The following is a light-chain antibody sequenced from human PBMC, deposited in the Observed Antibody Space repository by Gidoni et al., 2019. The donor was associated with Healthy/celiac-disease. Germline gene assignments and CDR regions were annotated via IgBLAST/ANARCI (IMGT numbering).Light chain of an antibody. J-gene: IGKJ4*01. CDR1: QSVSSY. V-gene: IGKV3-11*01. Sequence: EIVLTQSPATLSLSLGERATLSCRASQSVSSYLAWYQQKPGQAPRLLIYDASNRATGIPARFSGSGSGTDFTLTISSLEPEDFAVYYCQQRSNWPPLTFXGXTKVEIK. CDR3: QQRSNWPPLT. CDR2: DAS.